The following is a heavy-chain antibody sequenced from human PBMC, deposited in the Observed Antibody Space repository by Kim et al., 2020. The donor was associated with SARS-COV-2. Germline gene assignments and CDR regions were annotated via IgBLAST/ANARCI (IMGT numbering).Heavy chain of an antibody. J-gene: IGHJ5*02. V-gene: IGHV3-23*01. D-gene: IGHD3-10*01. CDR1: GFIFSSYA. Sequence: GGSLRLSCAASGFIFSSYAMNWVRQAPGKGLEWVSVISGSGANTFYADSVKGRFTISRDNSMNTLFLQMDSLRVEDTAVYYCTKRTNYGSGSYSWFDPWGQGTLVTVST. CDR2: ISGSGANT. CDR3: TKRTNYGSGSYSWFDP.